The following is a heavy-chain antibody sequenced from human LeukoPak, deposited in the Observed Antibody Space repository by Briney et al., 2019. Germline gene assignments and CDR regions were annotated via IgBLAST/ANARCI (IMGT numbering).Heavy chain of an antibody. CDR2: INHSGST. CDR3: ARALPLQN. V-gene: IGHV4-34*01. Sequence: PSETLSLTCTVSGDSLVSGYYWSWIRQPPGKGLEWIGEINHSGSTNYNPSLKSRVTISVDTSKNQFSLKLSSVTAADTAVYYCARALPLQNWGQGTLVTVSS. J-gene: IGHJ4*02. CDR1: GDSLVSGYY. D-gene: IGHD4-11*01.